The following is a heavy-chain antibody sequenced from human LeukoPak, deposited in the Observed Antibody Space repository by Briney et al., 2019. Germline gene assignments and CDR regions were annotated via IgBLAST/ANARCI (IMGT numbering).Heavy chain of an antibody. V-gene: IGHV3-21*01. D-gene: IGHD3-22*01. CDR1: GFTFSSYG. CDR2: ISSSSSYI. Sequence: GGSLRLSCAASGFTFSSYGMNWVRQPPGKGLEWVSSISSSSSYIYCADSVKGRFTISRDNAKNSLYLQMNSLRAEDTAVYYCASEKYYYDSSGYYTEASDIWGQGTMVTVSS. J-gene: IGHJ3*02. CDR3: ASEKYYYDSSGYYTEASDI.